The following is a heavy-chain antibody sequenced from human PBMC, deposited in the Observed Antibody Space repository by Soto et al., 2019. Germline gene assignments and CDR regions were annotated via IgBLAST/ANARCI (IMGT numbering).Heavy chain of an antibody. CDR3: ATGYCISTSCYVHYYYGMDV. D-gene: IGHD2-2*01. V-gene: IGHV1-46*01. Sequence: ASVKVSCKASGYTFTSYYMHWVRQAPGQGLEWMGIINPSGGSTSYAQKFQGRVTMTRDTSTSTVYMELSSLRSEDTAVYYCATGYCISTSCYVHYYYGMDVWGQGTTVTVSS. CDR2: INPSGGST. J-gene: IGHJ6*02. CDR1: GYTFTSYY.